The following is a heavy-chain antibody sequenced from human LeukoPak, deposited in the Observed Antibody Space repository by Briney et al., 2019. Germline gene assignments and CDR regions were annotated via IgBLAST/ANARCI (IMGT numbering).Heavy chain of an antibody. V-gene: IGHV3-66*01. Sequence: PGGSLRLSCAASGFTVSSNYMSWVRQAPGKGLEWVSVIYSGGSTYYADSVKGRFTISRDNSKNTLYLQMNGLRAEDTAVYYCARCRGVLGIFSYYFDYWGQGTLVTVSS. CDR3: ARCRGVLGIFSYYFDY. CDR2: IYSGGST. CDR1: GFTVSSNY. J-gene: IGHJ4*02. D-gene: IGHD7-27*01.